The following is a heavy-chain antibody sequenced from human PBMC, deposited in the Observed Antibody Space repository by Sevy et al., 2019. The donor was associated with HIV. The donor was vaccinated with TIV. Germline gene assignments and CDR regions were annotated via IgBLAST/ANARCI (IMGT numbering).Heavy chain of an antibody. D-gene: IGHD2-8*02. CDR1: GFTFSNHA. CDR2: IRNDGSNE. J-gene: IGHJ3*02. V-gene: IGHV3-30*02. CDR3: ARDRKVLLVVYAIPFDVFDI. Sequence: GGSLRLSCEASGFTFSNHAMHWVRQGPGKGPEWVAFIRNDGSNEYYAYSVKGRFTISRDNSKNTLYLQMHSLRPEDTAVYYCARDRKVLLVVYAIPFDVFDIWGQGTIVTVSS.